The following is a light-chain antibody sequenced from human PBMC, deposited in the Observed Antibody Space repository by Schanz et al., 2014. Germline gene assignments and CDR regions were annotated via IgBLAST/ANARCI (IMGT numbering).Light chain of an antibody. V-gene: IGKV3-20*01. J-gene: IGKJ1*01. CDR3: QHYGSSPET. Sequence: EIVLTQSPGTLSLSPGERATLSCRASQSVSSSYLAWYQQKPGQAPRLLIYGASGRATGIPDRFSGSGSGTDFTLTISRLEPEDFAVYYCQHYGSSPETFGRGTTVEIK. CDR2: GAS. CDR1: QSVSSSY.